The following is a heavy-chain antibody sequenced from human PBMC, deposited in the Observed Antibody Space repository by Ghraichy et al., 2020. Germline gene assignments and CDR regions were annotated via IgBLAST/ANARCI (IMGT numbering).Heavy chain of an antibody. CDR3: TSRLRCSGGSCPDY. V-gene: IGHV3-73*01. J-gene: IGHJ4*02. CDR1: GFTFSGSA. D-gene: IGHD2-15*01. CDR2: IRSKANSYAT. Sequence: GGSLRLSCAASGFTFSGSAMHWVRQASGKGLEWVGRIRSKANSYATAYAASVKGRFTISRDDSKNTAYLQMNGLKTEDTAVYYCTSRLRCSGGSCPDYWGQGTLVTVSS.